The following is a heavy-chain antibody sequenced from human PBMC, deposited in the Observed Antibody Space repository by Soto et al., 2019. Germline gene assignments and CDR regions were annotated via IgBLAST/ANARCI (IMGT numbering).Heavy chain of an antibody. D-gene: IGHD3-3*01. J-gene: IGHJ4*02. CDR1: GFTFSSYA. V-gene: IGHV3-23*01. Sequence: EVQLLESGGGLVQPGGSLRLSCAASGFTFSSYAMSWVRQAPGKGLEWVSAISGSGGSTYYADSVKGRFTISRDNSKNTLYLQMNSLRAEDTAVYYCVTGVSLFFYRVEYYFDYWGQGTLVTVSS. CDR2: ISGSGGST. CDR3: VTGVSLFFYRVEYYFDY.